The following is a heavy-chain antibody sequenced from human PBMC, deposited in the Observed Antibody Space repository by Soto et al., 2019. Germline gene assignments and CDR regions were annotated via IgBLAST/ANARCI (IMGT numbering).Heavy chain of an antibody. J-gene: IGHJ4*02. CDR1: GCTFSSYA. D-gene: IGHD4-17*01. CDR3: AKDISAMTTVTTFNY. V-gene: IGHV3-23*01. CDR2: ISGSGGST. Sequence: RGSLRLSGAASGCTFSSYAMSWVRQATGKGLEWVSAISGSGGSTYYADSVKGRFTISRDNSKNTLYLQMNSLRAEDTAVYYCAKDISAMTTVTTFNYWGQGTLVTVSS.